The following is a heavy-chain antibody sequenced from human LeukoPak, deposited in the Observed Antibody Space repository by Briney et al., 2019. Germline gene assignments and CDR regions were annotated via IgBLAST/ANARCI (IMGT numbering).Heavy chain of an antibody. V-gene: IGHV1-8*01. CDR1: GYTFTSYD. CDR2: MNPNSGNT. CDR3: ASSDRQGSGWCGGKNGMDV. D-gene: IGHD6-19*01. J-gene: IGHJ6*02. Sequence: ASVKVSCKASGYTFTSYDINWVRQATGQGLEWMGWMNPNSGNTGYAQKFQGRVTMTRNTSISTAYMELSSLRSEDTAVYYCASSDRQGSGWCGGKNGMDVWGQGTTVTVSS.